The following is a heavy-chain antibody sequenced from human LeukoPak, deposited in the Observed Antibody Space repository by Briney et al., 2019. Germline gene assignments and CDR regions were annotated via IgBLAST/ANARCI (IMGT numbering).Heavy chain of an antibody. CDR1: GFTFSTYW. Sequence: GGSLRLSCAASGFTFSTYWMTWVRQAPGKGLEWVANINQDGTEKNYVDSVKGRFTISRDNAKNSLYLQMNSLRAEDTAVYYCARNMGDYWGQGALVTVSS. CDR2: INQDGTEK. D-gene: IGHD2/OR15-2a*01. J-gene: IGHJ4*02. V-gene: IGHV3-7*04. CDR3: ARNMGDY.